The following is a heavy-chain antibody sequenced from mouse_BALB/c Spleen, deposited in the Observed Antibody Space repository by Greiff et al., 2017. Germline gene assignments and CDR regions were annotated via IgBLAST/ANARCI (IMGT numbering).Heavy chain of an antibody. CDR3: ARASYYGNYEEDYYAMDY. J-gene: IGHJ4*01. CDR2: ISSGSSTI. D-gene: IGHD2-10*01. Sequence: EVQLVESGGGLVQPGGSRKLSCAASGFTFSSFGMHWVRQAPEKGLEWVAYISSGSSTIYYADTVKGRFTISRDNPKNTLFLQMTSLRSEDTAMYYCARASYYGNYEEDYYAMDYWGQGTSVTVSS. V-gene: IGHV5-17*02. CDR1: GFTFSSFG.